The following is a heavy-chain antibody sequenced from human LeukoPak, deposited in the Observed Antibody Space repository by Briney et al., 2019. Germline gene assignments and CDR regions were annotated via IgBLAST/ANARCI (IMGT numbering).Heavy chain of an antibody. CDR3: ARESAVTVADYGMDV. J-gene: IGHJ6*02. Sequence: GGTLRLSCAASGFSFSNYSMHWVRQTPGKGLERVAVISYDGSNKYYADSVKGRFTISRDNSKNTLYLQMNSLRLEDTAVYYCARESAVTVADYGMDVWGQGTTVTVSS. CDR1: GFSFSNYS. V-gene: IGHV3-30*03. D-gene: IGHD2-21*02. CDR2: ISYDGSNK.